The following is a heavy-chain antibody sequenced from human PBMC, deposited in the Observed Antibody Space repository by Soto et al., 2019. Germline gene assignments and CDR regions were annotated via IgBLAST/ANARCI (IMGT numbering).Heavy chain of an antibody. J-gene: IGHJ4*02. Sequence: GGSLRLSCPASGFTFSSYSMNWVRQAPGKGLEWVSYISSSSSTIYYADSVKGRFTISRDNAKNSLYLQMNSLRDEDTAVYYCARDYYDSSGYYYPLDYWGQGTLVTVSS. CDR1: GFTFSSYS. V-gene: IGHV3-48*02. CDR2: ISSSSSTI. CDR3: ARDYYDSSGYYYPLDY. D-gene: IGHD3-22*01.